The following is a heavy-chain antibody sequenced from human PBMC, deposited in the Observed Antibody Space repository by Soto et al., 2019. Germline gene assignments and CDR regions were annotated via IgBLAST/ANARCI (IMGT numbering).Heavy chain of an antibody. J-gene: IGHJ5*02. CDR2: ISHDGSVT. Sequence: QVQMVESGGGVGQPGTSLRLSCATSGFTFSTSGMHWVRQAPGKGLEWVAMISHDGSVTYYTDSVQGRFTISRDTPKNTLYLQMNSLRDEDTAIYYCAKDWGSSGWYNGFDPWGQGTRVTVS. CDR3: AKDWGSSGWYNGFDP. V-gene: IGHV3-30*18. CDR1: GFTFSTSG. D-gene: IGHD6-13*01.